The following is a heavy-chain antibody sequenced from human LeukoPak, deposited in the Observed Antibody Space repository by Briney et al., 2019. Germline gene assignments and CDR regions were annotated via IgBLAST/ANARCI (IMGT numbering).Heavy chain of an antibody. CDR3: ARAQIAAAGTYYMDV. CDR2: INHSGST. Sequence: SETLSLTCAVYGGSFSGYYWSWIRQPPGKGLEWIGEINHSGSTNYNPSLKSRVTISVDTSKNQFPLKLSSVTAADTAVYYCARAQIAAAGTYYMDVWGKGTTVTVSS. V-gene: IGHV4-34*01. CDR1: GGSFSGYY. D-gene: IGHD6-13*01. J-gene: IGHJ6*03.